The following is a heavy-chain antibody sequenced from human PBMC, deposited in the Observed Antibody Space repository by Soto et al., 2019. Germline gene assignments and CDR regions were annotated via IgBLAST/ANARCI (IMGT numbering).Heavy chain of an antibody. D-gene: IGHD1-1*01. Sequence: QVQLVQSGAEVKKPGASVKVSCKASGYTFTSYDINWVRQATGQGLEWMGWMNPNSGNTGYAQKFQGRVTMTRDTSISTAYMELSSLRSKDTAVYYCARERTGTTSMDVWGQGTTVTVSS. J-gene: IGHJ6*02. CDR3: ARERTGTTSMDV. V-gene: IGHV1-8*01. CDR1: GYTFTSYD. CDR2: MNPNSGNT.